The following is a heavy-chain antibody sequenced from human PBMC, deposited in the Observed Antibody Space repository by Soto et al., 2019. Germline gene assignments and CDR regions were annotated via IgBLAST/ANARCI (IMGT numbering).Heavy chain of an antibody. V-gene: IGHV3-64D*06. Sequence: GGSLRLSCSASGFIFSDYAMHWVRLTPGKGLEFVSAISNNGGSTNDAPSVWGRFTISRDNSKNTVYLEMSSLRVEDTAIYYCVKDPSRGGWYGFFLHWGQGTVVTVFS. CDR3: VKDPSRGGWYGFFLH. D-gene: IGHD6-19*01. CDR2: ISNNGGST. J-gene: IGHJ1*01. CDR1: GFIFSDYA.